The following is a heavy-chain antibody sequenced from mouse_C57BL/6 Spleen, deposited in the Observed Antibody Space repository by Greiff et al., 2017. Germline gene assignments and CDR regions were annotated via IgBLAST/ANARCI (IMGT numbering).Heavy chain of an antibody. V-gene: IGHV1-69*01. Sequence: QVQLQQSGAELVMPGASVKLSCTASGYTFTSYWMHWVKQRPGQGLEWLGEIDPSDSYTNYNQKFKGKSTLTVDKSSSTAYMQLSSLTSEDAAVYYCARSGDGDLDYWGQGTTLTVSA. J-gene: IGHJ2*01. D-gene: IGHD3-3*01. CDR1: GYTFTSYW. CDR3: ARSGDGDLDY. CDR2: IDPSDSYT.